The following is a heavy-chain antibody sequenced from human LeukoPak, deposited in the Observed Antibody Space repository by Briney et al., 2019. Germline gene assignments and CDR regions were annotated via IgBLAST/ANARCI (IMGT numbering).Heavy chain of an antibody. Sequence: PGGSLRLSCVASGFTFSRYWMTWFRQAPGKGLEWVANMKQDGSQKNYVDSVKGRFTTSRDNAKKSLYLQMNSLRGEDTAVYYCARGGTYDIWGQGTRVTVSS. CDR1: GFTFSRYW. CDR2: MKQDGSQK. V-gene: IGHV3-7*01. J-gene: IGHJ3*02. CDR3: ARGGTYDI.